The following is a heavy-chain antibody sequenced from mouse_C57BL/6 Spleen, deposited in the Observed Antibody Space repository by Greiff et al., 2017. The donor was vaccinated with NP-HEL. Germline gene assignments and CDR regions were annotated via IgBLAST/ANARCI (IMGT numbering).Heavy chain of an antibody. J-gene: IGHJ1*03. CDR1: GFTFSSYT. V-gene: IGHV5-9*01. Sequence: EVKLVESGGGLVKPGGSLKLSCAASGFTFSSYTMSWVRQTPEKRLEWVATISGGGGNTYYPDSVKGRFTISRDNAKNTLYLQMSSLRSEDTALYYCARQEGSYWYFDVWGTGTTVTVSS. CDR2: ISGGGGNT. D-gene: IGHD3-3*01. CDR3: ARQEGSYWYFDV.